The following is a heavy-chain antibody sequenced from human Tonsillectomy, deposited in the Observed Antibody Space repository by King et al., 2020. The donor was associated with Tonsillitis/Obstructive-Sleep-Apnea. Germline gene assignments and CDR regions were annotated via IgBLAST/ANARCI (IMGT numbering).Heavy chain of an antibody. CDR1: GGSFSGYY. CDR3: ARGGADATTQEFDC. D-gene: IGHD1-26*01. J-gene: IGHJ4*02. V-gene: IGHV4-34*01. CDR2: IHHSGSP. Sequence: VQLQQWGAGLLKPSETLSLTCAVYGGSFSGYYWSWIRQPPGKGLEWIGEIHHSGSPNYNPSLKSRVTISVDTSKNQFSLRLSSVTAADTAVYYCARGGADATTQEFDCWGQGTLVTVSS.